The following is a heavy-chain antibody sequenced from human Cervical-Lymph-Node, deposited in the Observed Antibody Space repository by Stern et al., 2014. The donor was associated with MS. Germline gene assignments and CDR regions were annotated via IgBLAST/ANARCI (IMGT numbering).Heavy chain of an antibody. V-gene: IGHV3-30*04. J-gene: IGHJ4*02. CDR2: ISYDGSNK. D-gene: IGHD3-22*01. CDR3: ARAGIYDSSGYSRY. Sequence: VQLVESGGGVVQPGRSLRLSCAASGFTFSSYAMHWVRQAPGKGLEWVAVISYDGSNKYYADSVKGRFTISRDNSKNTLYLQMNSLRAEDTAVYYCARAGIYDSSGYSRYWGQGTLVTVSS. CDR1: GFTFSSYA.